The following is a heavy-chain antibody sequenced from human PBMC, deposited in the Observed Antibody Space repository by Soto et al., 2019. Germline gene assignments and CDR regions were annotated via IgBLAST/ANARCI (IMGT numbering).Heavy chain of an antibody. J-gene: IGHJ6*02. CDR3: VRALPDGHFAMDV. CDR2: IHDSGST. Sequence: QVQLQESGPGLVKSSETLSLTCTVSGGSISGHYWNWIRQPPGRGLEWIGYIHDSGSTSHNPSLKSRFTISIDTPKNQFSLKLSSVTAADTAVYYCVRALPDGHFAMDVWGQGATVTVSS. V-gene: IGHV4-59*11. CDR1: GGSISGHY.